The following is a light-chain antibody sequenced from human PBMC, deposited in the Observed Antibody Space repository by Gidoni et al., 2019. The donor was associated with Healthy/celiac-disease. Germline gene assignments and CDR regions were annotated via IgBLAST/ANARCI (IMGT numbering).Light chain of an antibody. CDR2: GAS. CDR3: QQYGSFSLT. V-gene: IGKV3-20*01. J-gene: IGKJ4*01. CDR1: QSVSSSY. Sequence: EIVLTQSPGILSLSPGERATLSCRASQSVSSSYLSWYQQKPGQAPRLLIYGASSRATGIPDRFSGRGSGTDFTLTISRLEPEDFAVYYCQQYGSFSLTFGGGTKVEIK.